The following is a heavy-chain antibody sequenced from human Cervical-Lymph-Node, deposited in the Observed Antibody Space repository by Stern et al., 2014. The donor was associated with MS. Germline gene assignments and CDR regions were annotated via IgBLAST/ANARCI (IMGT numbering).Heavy chain of an antibody. J-gene: IGHJ6*02. V-gene: IGHV4-4*02. CDR1: GASISSNNW. Sequence: QVQLQESGLGLVKPSGTLSLTCAVSGASISSNNWWSWVRQPPGKGLEWIGEIYHDGSTIYNPSLKSLVTISVDKSKNQVSLRLSSVTAADSAVYYCARDDDYGDENALDVWGQGTTVIVSS. CDR3: ARDDDYGDENALDV. D-gene: IGHD4-17*01. CDR2: IYHDGST.